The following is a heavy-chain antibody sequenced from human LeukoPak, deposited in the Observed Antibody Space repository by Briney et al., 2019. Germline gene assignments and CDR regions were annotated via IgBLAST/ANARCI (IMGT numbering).Heavy chain of an antibody. CDR3: ARQHCAGGTCYDDRGFFDF. CDR1: GGTFSTDA. Sequence: GSSVKVSCKASGGTFSTDAISWIRQAPGQGLEWMGGFIPRFGTTFYAQKFQGRVTLVADKSTNAAFIEVSSLTSDDTAVYYCARQHCAGGTCYDDRGFFDFWGKGTLVTVSS. J-gene: IGHJ4*02. V-gene: IGHV1-69*06. CDR2: FIPRFGTT. D-gene: IGHD2-15*01.